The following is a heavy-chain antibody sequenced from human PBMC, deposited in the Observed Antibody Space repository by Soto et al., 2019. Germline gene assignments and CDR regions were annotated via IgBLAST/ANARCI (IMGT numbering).Heavy chain of an antibody. D-gene: IGHD3-10*01. V-gene: IGHV3-23*01. CDR2: ISDNGGYT. CDR1: GFTFSKFA. Sequence: EVQLLESGGGLVQPGGSLRLSCAVSGFTFSKFAMTWVRQAPGKGLEWVSVISDNGGYTFYADSVKGRLTISRDNSKKTRDVGRGGVGGGDTAEYYCAKNGGSGEGYDYMDVWGKGTTVTVSS. J-gene: IGHJ6*03. CDR3: AKNGGSGEGYDYMDV.